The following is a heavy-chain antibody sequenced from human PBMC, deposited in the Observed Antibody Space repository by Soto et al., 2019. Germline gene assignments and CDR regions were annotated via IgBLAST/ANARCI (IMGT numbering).Heavy chain of an antibody. Sequence: QLQLQESGPGLVKPSETLSLTCTVSGGSISSSSYYWGWIRRPPGKGLEWIGSIYYSGSTYYNPSLKSRVTISVDTSKNQFSLKLSSVTAADTAVYYCARGIVVVPAAANWFDPWGQGTLVTVSS. D-gene: IGHD2-2*01. V-gene: IGHV4-39*01. CDR3: ARGIVVVPAAANWFDP. CDR2: IYYSGST. CDR1: GGSISSSSYY. J-gene: IGHJ5*02.